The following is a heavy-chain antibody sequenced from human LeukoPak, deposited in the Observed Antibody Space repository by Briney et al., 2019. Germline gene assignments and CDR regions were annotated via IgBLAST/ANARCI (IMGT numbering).Heavy chain of an antibody. CDR3: ARGDCSVSGCHGGNWFDP. D-gene: IGHD2-15*01. V-gene: IGHV1-2*02. Sequence: ASVKVSCKASGCIFTGYYIHWVRQAPGQGLEWMGWINPNSGGTKYAQNFQGRVTMTRDTSSSTAHMELSRLRSDDTAVYYCARGDCSVSGCHGGNWFDPWGQGTLVTVSS. CDR2: INPNSGGT. CDR1: GCIFTGYY. J-gene: IGHJ5*02.